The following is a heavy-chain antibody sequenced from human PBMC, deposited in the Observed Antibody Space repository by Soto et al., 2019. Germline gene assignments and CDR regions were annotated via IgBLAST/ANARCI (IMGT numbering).Heavy chain of an antibody. Sequence: GGSLRLSCAAAGFTFRNYAMNWVRQAPGKGLELVSSISSNGGSAYYADSVKGRFTISRDNSKNTLYLQMKSLRADDTAVYYCARGYCSAVGCYVHYYYGFDVWGQGTTVTVSS. CDR2: ISSNGGSA. CDR1: GFTFRNYA. V-gene: IGHV3-23*01. D-gene: IGHD2-15*01. CDR3: ARGYCSAVGCYVHYYYGFDV. J-gene: IGHJ6*02.